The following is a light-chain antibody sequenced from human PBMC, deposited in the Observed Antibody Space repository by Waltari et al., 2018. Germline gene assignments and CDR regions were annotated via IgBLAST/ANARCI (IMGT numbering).Light chain of an antibody. CDR1: SSDVGAYNY. J-gene: IGLJ1*01. CDR2: DVS. CDR3: YSYAGSNTYV. V-gene: IGLV2-11*01. Sequence: QSALTQPRSVSGSPGQSVTISCTGTSSDVGAYNYVSWYQQHPGKAPKPMIYDVSKRPSGVPDRFSGSKSGNTASLTISGLQAEDEADYSCYSYAGSNTYVFGTGTKVTVL.